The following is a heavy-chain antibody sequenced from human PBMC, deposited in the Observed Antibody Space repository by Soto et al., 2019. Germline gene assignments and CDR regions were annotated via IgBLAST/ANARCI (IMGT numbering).Heavy chain of an antibody. CDR2: ISGSGGST. D-gene: IGHD3-22*01. CDR3: AKYPTAITMIVVVDS. CDR1: GFTFSSYA. V-gene: IGHV3-23*01. Sequence: GSLRLSCAASGFTFSSYAMSWVRQAPGKGLEWVSAISGSGGSTYYADSVKGRFTISRDNSKNTLYLQMSSLRAEDTAVYYCAKYPTAITMIVVVDSWGQGTLVTVSS. J-gene: IGHJ4*02.